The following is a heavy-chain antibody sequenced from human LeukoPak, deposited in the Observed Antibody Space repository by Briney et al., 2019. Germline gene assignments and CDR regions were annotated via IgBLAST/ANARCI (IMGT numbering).Heavy chain of an antibody. Sequence: QSQTLSLTCAISGDSVSSNTVAWNWIRQSPSRGLEWLGRTYYRSKWYNDYAVSVKSRITIDPDTSENQFSLHLNSVTPEDTAVYYCAREEGGITFDYWGQGTLVTVPS. D-gene: IGHD2-15*01. CDR3: AREEGGITFDY. V-gene: IGHV6-1*01. J-gene: IGHJ4*02. CDR2: TYYRSKWYN. CDR1: GDSVSSNTVA.